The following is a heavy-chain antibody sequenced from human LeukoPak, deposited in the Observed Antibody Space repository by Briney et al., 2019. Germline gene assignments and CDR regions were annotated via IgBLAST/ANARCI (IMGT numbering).Heavy chain of an antibody. V-gene: IGHV3-23*01. Sequence: GGSLRLSCAASGFTFSIYGMSWVRQAPGKGLEWVSGIGGSGTRTYYADSVKGRFTIPRDNSKNTLYLQMNSLRDEDTAVYYCAKDSHWILFDDWGQGTLVTVSS. CDR2: IGGSGTRT. CDR3: AKDSHWILFDD. CDR1: GFTFSIYG. J-gene: IGHJ4*02. D-gene: IGHD2-2*03.